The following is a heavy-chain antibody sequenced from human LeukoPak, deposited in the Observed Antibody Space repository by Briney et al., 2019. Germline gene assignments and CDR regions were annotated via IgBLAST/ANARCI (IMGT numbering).Heavy chain of an antibody. CDR2: IYYSGST. Sequence: SETLSLTCTVSGGSISSSSYYWGWIRQPPGKGLEWIGSIYYSGSTYYNPSLKSRVTISVDTSKNQFSLKLSSVTAADTAVYYCATETRPRYQWLPLGGEYFQHWGQGTLVTVSS. V-gene: IGHV4-39*07. CDR1: GGSISSSSYY. J-gene: IGHJ1*01. D-gene: IGHD6-19*01. CDR3: ATETRPRYQWLPLGGEYFQH.